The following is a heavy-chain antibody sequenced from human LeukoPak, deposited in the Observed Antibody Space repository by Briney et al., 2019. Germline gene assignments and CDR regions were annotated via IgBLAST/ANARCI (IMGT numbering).Heavy chain of an antibody. Sequence: GGSLRLSCAASGFTFSSYWMHWVRQAPGKGLVWVSRINSDGSSTSYADSVKGRCTISRDNAKNTLYLRMNSLRAEDTAVYYCASVRSFDWSPFDYWGQGTLVTVSS. J-gene: IGHJ4*02. D-gene: IGHD3-9*01. CDR2: INSDGSST. V-gene: IGHV3-74*01. CDR3: ASVRSFDWSPFDY. CDR1: GFTFSSYW.